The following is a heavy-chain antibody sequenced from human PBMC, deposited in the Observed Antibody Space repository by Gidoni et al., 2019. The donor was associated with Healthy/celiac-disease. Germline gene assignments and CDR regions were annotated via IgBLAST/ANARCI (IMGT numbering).Heavy chain of an antibody. CDR3: ARRADFFDY. J-gene: IGHJ4*02. Sequence: QVQLQEAGPGLVKPSETLSATCAVSGYSISSGYYWGWIRQPPGKGLEWIGSIYHSGSTYYNPSLKSRVTISVDTSKNQFSLKLSSVTAADTAVYYCARRADFFDYWGQGTLVTVSS. CDR1: GYSISSGYY. CDR2: IYHSGST. V-gene: IGHV4-38-2*01.